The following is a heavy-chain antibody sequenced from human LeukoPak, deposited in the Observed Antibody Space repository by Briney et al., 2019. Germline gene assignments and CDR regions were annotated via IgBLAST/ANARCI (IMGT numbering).Heavy chain of an antibody. CDR3: ARGAYGGPFDC. J-gene: IGHJ4*02. D-gene: IGHD4/OR15-4a*01. CDR1: GFNVSSNY. CDR2: LYSVGGT. Sequence: PGGSLRLSCAASGFNVSSNYMSWVRQAPGKGLEWVSVLYSVGGTYYADSVQGRFTISRHNSRNTLYLRLNSLRPEDTAVYYCARGAYGGPFDCWGQGTLVTVSS. V-gene: IGHV3-53*04.